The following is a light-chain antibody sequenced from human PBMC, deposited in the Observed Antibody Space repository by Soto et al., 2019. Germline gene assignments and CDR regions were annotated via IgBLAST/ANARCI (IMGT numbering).Light chain of an antibody. CDR1: PSVTNY. CDR3: QQYGGSPRT. V-gene: IGKV3-20*01. Sequence: EIVWTQSPATLSLSPGERATLSCRASPSVTNYLAWYKQKPGQAPRLLIYGAFNRATGIPARFSGRGPGTEFTLTISRLEPEDFEVYYCQQYGGSPRTFGQGTKVDI. CDR2: GAF. J-gene: IGKJ1*01.